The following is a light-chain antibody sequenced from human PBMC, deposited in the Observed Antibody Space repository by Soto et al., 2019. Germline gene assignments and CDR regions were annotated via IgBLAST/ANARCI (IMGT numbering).Light chain of an antibody. CDR3: SSHTDTSTGV. CDR2: DVG. V-gene: IGLV2-14*03. Sequence: QSALTQPASVSGSPGQSIAISCTGTSSDIGSYNYVSWYQQHPGKAPKLLIYDVGNRPSGVSNRFSGSKSGNTASLTISGLQAEDEADYYCSSHTDTSTGVFGGGTKLTVL. J-gene: IGLJ3*02. CDR1: SSDIGSYNY.